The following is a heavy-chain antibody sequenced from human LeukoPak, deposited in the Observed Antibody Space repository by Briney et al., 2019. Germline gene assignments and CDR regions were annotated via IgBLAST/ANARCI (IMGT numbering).Heavy chain of an antibody. Sequence: PGGSLRLSCAASGFTFSSYAMTWVRQAPGEGLEWVSAISPSGGDTYYADFVKGRFTISRDNSKNTLYLQMNSLRAEDTAVYYCARAPNNTDYSAGYWYFDLWGRGTLFTVSS. CDR2: ISPSGGDT. V-gene: IGHV3-23*01. D-gene: IGHD3-16*01. CDR3: ARAPNNTDYSAGYWYFDL. J-gene: IGHJ2*01. CDR1: GFTFSSYA.